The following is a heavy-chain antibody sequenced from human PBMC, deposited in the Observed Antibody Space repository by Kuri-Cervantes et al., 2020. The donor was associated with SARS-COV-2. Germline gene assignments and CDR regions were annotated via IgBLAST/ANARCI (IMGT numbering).Heavy chain of an antibody. CDR1: GFTFSSYW. CDR2: IKPDGSEK. Sequence: GESLKISCAASGFTFSSYWMSWVRQAPGKGLEWVANIKPDGSEKNYVDSVKGRFTISRDNAKNSLYLQMNSLRAEDTAVYYCARDQGWLDPWWFDPWGQGTLVTVSS. D-gene: IGHD6-19*01. V-gene: IGHV3-7*01. J-gene: IGHJ5*02. CDR3: ARDQGWLDPWWFDP.